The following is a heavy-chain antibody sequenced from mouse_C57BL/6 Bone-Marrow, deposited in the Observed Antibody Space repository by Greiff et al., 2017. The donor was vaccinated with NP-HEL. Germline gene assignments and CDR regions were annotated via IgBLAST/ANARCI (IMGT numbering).Heavy chain of an antibody. V-gene: IGHV1-81*01. D-gene: IGHD1-1*01. CDR1: GYTFTSYG. CDR3: ARGYGGNPYYYAMDY. CDR2: IYPRSGNT. Sequence: VQLQQSGAELARPGASVKLSCKASGYTFTSYGISWVKQRTGQGLEWIGEIYPRSGNTYYNEKFKGKATLTADKSSSTAYMELRSLTSEDSAVYFCARGYGGNPYYYAMDYWGQGTSVTVSS. J-gene: IGHJ4*01.